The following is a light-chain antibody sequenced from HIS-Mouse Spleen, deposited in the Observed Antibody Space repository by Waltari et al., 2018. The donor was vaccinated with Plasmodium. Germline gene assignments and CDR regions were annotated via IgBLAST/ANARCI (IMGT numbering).Light chain of an antibody. CDR2: GAS. Sequence: GERATLSCRASQSVSSSYLAWYQQKPGQAPRLLIYGASSRATGIPDRFSGSGSGTDFTLTISRLEPEDFAVYYCQQYGSSRWTFGQGTKVEIK. CDR3: QQYGSSRWT. V-gene: IGKV3-20*01. J-gene: IGKJ1*01. CDR1: QSVSSSY.